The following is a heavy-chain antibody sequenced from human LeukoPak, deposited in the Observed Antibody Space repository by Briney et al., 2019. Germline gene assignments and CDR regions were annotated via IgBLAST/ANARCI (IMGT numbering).Heavy chain of an antibody. CDR2: ISAYNGNT. J-gene: IGHJ5*02. CDR1: GYTFTSYG. D-gene: IGHD3-22*01. CDR3: ARDENYYDSSGYSNWFDP. Sequence: ASVKVSCKASGYTFTSYGISWVRQAPGQGLEWMGWISAYNGNTSYAQKLQGRVTMTTDTSTSTAYMELRSLRSDDTAVYYCARDENYYDSSGYSNWFDPWGQGTLVTVSS. V-gene: IGHV1-18*01.